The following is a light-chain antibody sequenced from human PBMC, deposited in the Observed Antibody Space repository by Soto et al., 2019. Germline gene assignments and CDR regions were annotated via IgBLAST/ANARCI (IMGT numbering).Light chain of an antibody. CDR1: TGAVTSGYY. V-gene: IGLV7-43*01. CDR3: LLYYGGVHV. J-gene: IGLJ1*01. CDR2: STS. Sequence: QTVVTQEPSLTVSPGGTVTLTCGSSTGAVTSGYYPNWFQQKPGQAARPLIYSTSNRYSWTPARFSGSLLGGKAALTLSRVQPEDEADYYCLLYYGGVHVFGTGTKLTVL.